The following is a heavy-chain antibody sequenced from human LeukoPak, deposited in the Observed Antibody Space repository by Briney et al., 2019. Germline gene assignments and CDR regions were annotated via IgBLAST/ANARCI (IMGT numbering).Heavy chain of an antibody. D-gene: IGHD3-10*01. CDR3: ARTEGDGYYYGSGSHGPTKYYFDY. J-gene: IGHJ4*02. Sequence: SVKVSCKASGGTFSSYAISWVRQAPGRGLEWMGRIIPILGIANYAQKFQGRVTITADKSMSTAYMELSSLRSEDTAVYYCARTEGDGYYYGSGSHGPTKYYFDYWGQGTLVTVSS. CDR1: GGTFSSYA. CDR2: IIPILGIA. V-gene: IGHV1-69*04.